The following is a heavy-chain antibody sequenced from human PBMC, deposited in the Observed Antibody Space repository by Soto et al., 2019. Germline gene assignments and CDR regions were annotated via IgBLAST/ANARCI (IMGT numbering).Heavy chain of an antibody. CDR2: INPSLGHS. J-gene: IGHJ4*02. V-gene: IGHV1-46*01. Sequence: ASVKVSCKASGYTLTAFHMHWVRQAPGLGLEWMGIINPSLGHSNTAQRFQDRVAMTWDTSTSTFYMELSSLRSDDTAVYYCAREPYSSSSFFLDYWGQGTPVTVSS. CDR1: GYTLTAFH. D-gene: IGHD6-6*01. CDR3: AREPYSSSSFFLDY.